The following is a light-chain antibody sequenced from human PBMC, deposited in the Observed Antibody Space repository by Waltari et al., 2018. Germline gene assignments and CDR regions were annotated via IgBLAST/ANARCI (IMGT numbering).Light chain of an antibody. CDR3: QQRSNWPFT. J-gene: IGKJ4*01. Sequence: EIVLTQSPATLSLSPGERAPLSCRASQSVRSCLAWYQQKPGRAPRLLIYDASNRATGIPARFSGSGSGTDFTLTISSLEPEDFAVYYCQQRSNWPFTFGGGTKVEIK. CDR1: QSVRSC. V-gene: IGKV3-11*01. CDR2: DAS.